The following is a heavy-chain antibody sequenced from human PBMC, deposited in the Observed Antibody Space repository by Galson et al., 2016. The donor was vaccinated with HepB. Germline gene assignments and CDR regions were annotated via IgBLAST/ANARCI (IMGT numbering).Heavy chain of an antibody. V-gene: IGHV4-59*08. D-gene: IGHD3-22*01. CDR1: GGSISNYY. Sequence: SETLSLTCTVSGGSISNYYWIWIRQPPGKGLEWIGYIYYSGSTNYNPSLKSRVPISVDTSKNQFSLQLSSVTAAGTAVYYCARRRNYYDGSGYYNDWFDPWGQGTLVTVSS. CDR2: IYYSGST. CDR3: ARRRNYYDGSGYYNDWFDP. J-gene: IGHJ5*02.